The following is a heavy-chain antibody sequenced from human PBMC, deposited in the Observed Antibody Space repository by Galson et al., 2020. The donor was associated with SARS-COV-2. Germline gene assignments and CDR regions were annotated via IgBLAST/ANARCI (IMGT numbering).Heavy chain of an antibody. CDR1: GGSISSSSYY. CDR3: ARRLEPYVWYNWFDP. V-gene: IGHV4-39*01. Sequence: SETLSLTCTVSGGSISSSSYYWGWIRQPPGKGLEWIGSIYYSGSTYYNPSLKSRVTISVDTSKNQFSLKLSSVTAADTAVYNCARRLEPYVWYNWFDPWGQGTLVTVSS. CDR2: IYYSGST. D-gene: IGHD1-1*01. J-gene: IGHJ5*02.